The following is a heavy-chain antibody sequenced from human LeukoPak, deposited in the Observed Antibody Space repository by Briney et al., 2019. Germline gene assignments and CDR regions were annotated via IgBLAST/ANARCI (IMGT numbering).Heavy chain of an antibody. J-gene: IGHJ5*02. CDR1: GFTVSSNY. CDR3: ARDEYSSGWYGGYNWFDP. Sequence: GGSLRLSCAASGFTVSSNYMSWVRQAPGKGLEWVSVIYSGGSTYYADSVKGRFTISRDNAKNSLYLQMNSLRAEDTAVYYCARDEYSSGWYGGYNWFDPWGQGTLVTVSS. CDR2: IYSGGST. D-gene: IGHD6-19*01. V-gene: IGHV3-66*01.